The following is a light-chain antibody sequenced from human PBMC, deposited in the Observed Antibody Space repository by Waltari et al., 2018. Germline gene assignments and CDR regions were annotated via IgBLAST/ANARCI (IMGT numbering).Light chain of an antibody. J-gene: IGKJ1*01. CDR1: QSVSSN. CDR3: QQYNNWPSWT. CDR2: GAS. V-gene: IGKV3-15*01. Sequence: DIVMTQSPDSLAVSLGERATLSCRASQSVSSNLAWYQQKPGQAPRLLIYGASTRATGIPARFSGSGSGTEFTLTISSLQSEDFAVYYCQQYNNWPSWTFGQGTKVEIK.